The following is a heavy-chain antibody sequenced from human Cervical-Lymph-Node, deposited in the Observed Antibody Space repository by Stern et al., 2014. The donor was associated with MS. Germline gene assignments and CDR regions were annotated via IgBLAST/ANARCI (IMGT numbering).Heavy chain of an antibody. V-gene: IGHV3-11*01. J-gene: IGHJ6*02. CDR3: ARVCPSRVCLVYYYGMDV. CDR1: GFTFSDYY. D-gene: IGHD2-8*01. CDR2: ISRSGSSI. Sequence: VQLVASGGGLVKPGGSLRLSCAASGFTFSDYYMSWVRQAPGKGLEWISYISRSGSSIYYAHSVKGRFSISRDDAKKSLYLQMNSLRVEDTAVYSCARVCPSRVCLVYYYGMDVWGQGTTVTVSS.